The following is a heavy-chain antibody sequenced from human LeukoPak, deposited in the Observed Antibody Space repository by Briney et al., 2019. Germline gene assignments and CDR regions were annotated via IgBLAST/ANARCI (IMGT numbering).Heavy chain of an antibody. CDR1: GFTFSNYW. D-gene: IGHD3-22*01. CDR3: VRSAFHAGSGNYYDY. CDR2: IDNAGSIT. Sequence: PGGSLRLSCAASGFTFSNYWIHWVRQAPGKGLVWVSRIDNAGSITTYADSVKGRITISRDNAENTLYLQMNSLRVEDTAVYYCVRSAFHAGSGNYYDYWGQGTLVTVSS. V-gene: IGHV3-74*03. J-gene: IGHJ4*02.